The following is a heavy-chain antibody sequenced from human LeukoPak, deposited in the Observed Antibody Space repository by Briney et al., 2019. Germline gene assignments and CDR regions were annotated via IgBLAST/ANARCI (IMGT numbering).Heavy chain of an antibody. J-gene: IGHJ6*03. Sequence: SETLSLTCTLSRGSIRDNNYYCGWVRQPPGKGLEWIGGIFHSGRTFYNPSLRSRVSMSVDTSKKQIALTVSSVTAADTAVYYCARLLSYDILTDNYYKYYMDVWGKGATVTVSS. V-gene: IGHV4-39*01. CDR1: RGSIRDNNYY. CDR2: IFHSGRT. CDR3: ARLLSYDILTDNYYKYYMDV. D-gene: IGHD3-9*01.